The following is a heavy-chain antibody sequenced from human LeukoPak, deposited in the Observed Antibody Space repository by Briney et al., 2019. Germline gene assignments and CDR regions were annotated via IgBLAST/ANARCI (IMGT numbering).Heavy chain of an antibody. Sequence: SETLSLTCAVSGGSISSGGYSWSWIRQPPGKGLEWIGYIYHSGSTYYNPSLKSRVTISVDRSKNQFSLKLSSVTAADTAVYYCASSSSTSFNWFDPWGQGTLVTVSS. J-gene: IGHJ5*02. CDR2: IYHSGST. D-gene: IGHD2-2*01. CDR3: ASSSSTSFNWFDP. CDR1: GGSISSGGYS. V-gene: IGHV4-30-2*01.